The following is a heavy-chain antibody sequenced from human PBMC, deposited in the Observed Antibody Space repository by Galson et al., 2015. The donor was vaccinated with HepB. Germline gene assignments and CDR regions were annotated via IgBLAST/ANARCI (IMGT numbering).Heavy chain of an antibody. CDR1: RFPFNIHA. D-gene: IGHD2/OR15-2a*01. J-gene: IGHJ4*02. CDR2: INYSGSRT. CDR3: AKEGDCDSVNCLFDC. Sequence: SLKLSCEGSRFPFNIHAMNWVRQAPGKGLEWVSGINYSGSRTYYADSVRGRFTISRDKSKNTLYLQMNSLRDDDTAIYYCAKEGDCDSVNCLFDCWGQGTLVTVS. V-gene: IGHV3-23*01.